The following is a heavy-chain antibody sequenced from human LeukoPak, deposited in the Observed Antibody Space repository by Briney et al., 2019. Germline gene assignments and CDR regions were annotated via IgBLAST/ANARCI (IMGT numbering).Heavy chain of an antibody. CDR2: IYPGDSDT. J-gene: IGHJ6*03. D-gene: IGHD5-18*01. CDR3: ARLRGVNTAMAPSYYYYYMDV. V-gene: IGHV5-51*01. CDR1: GYSFTSYW. Sequence: GESLKISCKGSGYSFTSYWIGWVRQMPGKGLGWNGIIYPGDSDTRYSPSFQDQVTISADKSISTAYLQWSSLKASDTAMYYCARLRGVNTAMAPSYYYYYMDVWGKGTTVTVSS.